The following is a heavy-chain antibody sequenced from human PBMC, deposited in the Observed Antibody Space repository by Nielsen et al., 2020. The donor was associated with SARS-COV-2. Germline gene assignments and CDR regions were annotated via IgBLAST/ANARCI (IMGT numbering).Heavy chain of an antibody. CDR3: AKRSGYGSGSILY. CDR2: ISGGGGST. D-gene: IGHD3-10*01. CDR1: GFTFSSYA. J-gene: IGHJ4*02. Sequence: GESLKISCAASGFTFSSYAMSWVRQAPGKGLEWVSAISGGGGSTYYADSVKGRFTISRDNSRNTLWLQMNSLRAEDTAVYYCAKRSGYGSGSILYWGQGTLVTVSS. V-gene: IGHV3-23*01.